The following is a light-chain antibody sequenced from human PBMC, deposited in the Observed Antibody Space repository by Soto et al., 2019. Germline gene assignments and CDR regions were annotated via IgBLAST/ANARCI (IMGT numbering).Light chain of an antibody. J-gene: IGLJ2*01. V-gene: IGLV2-23*01. CDR3: CSYAGSSSYVV. CDR2: EGT. Sequence: QSALTQPASVSGSPGQSITLSCTGTSSDVGSYNLVSWYQLHPGKAPKLMIYEGTKRPSGVSNRFSGSKSGSTASLTISGLQAEEEADYYCCSYAGSSSYVVFGGGTKVTVL. CDR1: SSDVGSYNL.